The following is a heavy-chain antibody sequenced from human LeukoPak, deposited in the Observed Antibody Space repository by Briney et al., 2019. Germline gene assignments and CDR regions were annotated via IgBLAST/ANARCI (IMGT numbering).Heavy chain of an antibody. Sequence: ASVKVSCKASGYTFTSYYMHWVRQAPGQGLEWMGIINPSGGSTSYAQKFQGRVTMTRDTSTNTVYMELSSLRSEDTAVYYCARDRSTSSRDGWFDPWGQGTLVTVSS. CDR2: INPSGGST. J-gene: IGHJ5*02. D-gene: IGHD2-2*01. CDR3: ARDRSTSSRDGWFDP. V-gene: IGHV1-46*01. CDR1: GYTFTSYY.